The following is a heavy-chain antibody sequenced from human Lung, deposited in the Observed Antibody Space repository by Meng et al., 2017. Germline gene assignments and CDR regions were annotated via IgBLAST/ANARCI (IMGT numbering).Heavy chain of an antibody. Sequence: QVQLQQWGAGLLKPSETLSLPCVVSGGSFSDYYWSWLRQPPGKGLEWIGEINHSGSTNYNPSLESRATISVDTSQNNLSLKLSSVTAADSAVYYCARGPTTMAHDFDYWGQGTLVTVSS. CDR3: ARGPTTMAHDFDY. V-gene: IGHV4-34*01. D-gene: IGHD4-11*01. J-gene: IGHJ4*02. CDR2: INHSGST. CDR1: GGSFSDYY.